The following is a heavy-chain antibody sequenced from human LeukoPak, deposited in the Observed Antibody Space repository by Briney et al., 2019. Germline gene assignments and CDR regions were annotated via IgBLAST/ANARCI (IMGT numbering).Heavy chain of an antibody. D-gene: IGHD6-6*01. J-gene: IGHJ6*03. V-gene: IGHV3-30*02. CDR3: ARDRVAARQWGYYYYMDV. CDR1: GFTFSSYG. Sequence: GGSLRLSCAASGFTFSSYGMHWVRQAPGKGLEWVAFIRYDGSNKYYADSVKGRFTISRDNSKNTLYLQMNSLRAEDTAVYYCARDRVAARQWGYYYYMDVWGKGTTVTVSS. CDR2: IRYDGSNK.